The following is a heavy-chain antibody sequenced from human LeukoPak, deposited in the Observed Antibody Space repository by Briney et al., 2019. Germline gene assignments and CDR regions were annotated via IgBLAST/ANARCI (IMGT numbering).Heavy chain of an antibody. CDR3: AREGTVVPLDYFDY. D-gene: IGHD4-23*01. CDR1: GGSISSFY. CDR2: IYTSGTT. Sequence: PSETLSLTCTVAGGSISSFYWSWIRQSAGKGLEWIGRIYTSGTTNYNPSLKSRVTMSVDTSKNQFSVKLSSVTAADTAVYYCAREGTVVPLDYFDYWGQGTLVTVSS. J-gene: IGHJ4*02. V-gene: IGHV4-4*07.